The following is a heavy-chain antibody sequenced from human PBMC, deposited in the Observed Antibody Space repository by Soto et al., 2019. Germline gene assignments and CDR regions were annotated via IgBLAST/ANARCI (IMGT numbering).Heavy chain of an antibody. D-gene: IGHD3-3*01. CDR2: ISYDGSNK. Sequence: GGSLRLSCAASGFTFSSYGMHWVRQAPGKGLEWVAVISYDGSNKYYADSVKGRFTISRDNSKNTLYLQMNSLRAEDTAVYYCAKVITIFGVVIKHYGMDVWGQGTTVTVSS. CDR3: AKVITIFGVVIKHYGMDV. V-gene: IGHV3-30*18. CDR1: GFTFSSYG. J-gene: IGHJ6*02.